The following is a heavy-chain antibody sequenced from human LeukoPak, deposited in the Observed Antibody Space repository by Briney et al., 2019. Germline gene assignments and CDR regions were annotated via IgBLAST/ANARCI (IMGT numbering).Heavy chain of an antibody. D-gene: IGHD5-12*01. CDR1: GGSISSHY. Sequence: SETLSLTCTVSGGSISSHYWSWIRQPPGKGLEWIGYIYYSGSTNYNPSLKSRVPISVDTSKNQFSLKLSSVTAADTAVYYCARSEGGYDSRYYYYYMDVWGKGTTVTVSS. J-gene: IGHJ6*03. CDR2: IYYSGST. V-gene: IGHV4-59*11. CDR3: ARSEGGYDSRYYYYYMDV.